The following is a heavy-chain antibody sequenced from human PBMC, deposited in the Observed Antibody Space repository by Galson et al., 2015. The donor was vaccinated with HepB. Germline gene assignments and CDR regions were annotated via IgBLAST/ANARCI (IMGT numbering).Heavy chain of an antibody. Sequence: ETLSLTCAVYGVSLSGHYWSWIRQSPGKGLEWIGEINHRGRTNYNPSLRSRLTISVDTSKNQFSLELSSVTAADTAVYYCARDLYGYFDLLTEYYSDYKGMDVWGLGTTVTVS. CDR3: ARDLYGYFDLLTEYYSDYKGMDV. CDR2: INHRGRT. D-gene: IGHD3-9*01. CDR1: GVSLSGHY. J-gene: IGHJ6*02. V-gene: IGHV4-34*01.